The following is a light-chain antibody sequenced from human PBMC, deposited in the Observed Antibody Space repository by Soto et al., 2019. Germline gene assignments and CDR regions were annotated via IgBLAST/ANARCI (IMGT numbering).Light chain of an antibody. V-gene: IGKV1-39*01. CDR1: QNITTF. J-gene: IGKJ2*01. CDR3: QQSFRSPYT. CDR2: ASS. Sequence: DIQMTQSPSSLSASVGGRVTITCRSSQNITTFLNWYQQKPGKAPNLLIYASSSLQTGVPSTFSGNGSGTAFTLTISSLQPEGIAPYFCQQSFRSPYTVGPGTKLEFK.